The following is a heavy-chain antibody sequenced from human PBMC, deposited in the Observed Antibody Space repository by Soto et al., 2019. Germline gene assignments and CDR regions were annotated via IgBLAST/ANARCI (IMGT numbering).Heavy chain of an antibody. J-gene: IGHJ4*02. D-gene: IGHD4-17*01. CDR3: AKDGGYGEVLWLRDH. Sequence: PGGSLRLSCTASGLPHSSFAMMWVRQAPGKGLECVSGIYGNGGGIEYADSVKGRFTISRDNSKNTVYLQMTDLSADDTAVYYCAKDGGYGEVLWLRDHWGQGTQVIVSS. CDR2: IYGNGGGI. V-gene: IGHV3-23*01. CDR1: GLPHSSFA.